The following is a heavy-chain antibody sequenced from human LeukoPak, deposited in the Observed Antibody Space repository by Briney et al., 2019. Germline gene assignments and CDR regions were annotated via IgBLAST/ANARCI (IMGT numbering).Heavy chain of an antibody. CDR3: ARGRTSSSSWTAHVGWFDP. D-gene: IGHD6-13*01. CDR1: GFTFSSYG. CDR2: ISGSGGST. J-gene: IGHJ5*02. Sequence: GGSLRLSCAASGFTFSSYGMSWVRQAPGKGLEWVSAISGSGGSTYYVDSVKGRFTISRDNAKNSLYLQMNSLRAEDTAVYYCARGRTSSSSWTAHVGWFDPWGQGTLVTVSS. V-gene: IGHV3-23*01.